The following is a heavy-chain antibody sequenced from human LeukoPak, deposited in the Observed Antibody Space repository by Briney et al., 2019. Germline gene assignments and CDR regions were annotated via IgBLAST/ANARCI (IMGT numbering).Heavy chain of an antibody. D-gene: IGHD1-26*01. V-gene: IGHV3-48*01. Sequence: PGGSLRLSCAASGFTFSSYSMNWVRQAPGKGLEWVSYISSSGITIYYADSVKGRFTISRDNAKNSLYLRMNSLRAEDTAVYYCASGTYYVRDYWGQGTLVTVSS. CDR3: ASGTYYVRDY. CDR2: ISSSGITI. J-gene: IGHJ4*02. CDR1: GFTFSSYS.